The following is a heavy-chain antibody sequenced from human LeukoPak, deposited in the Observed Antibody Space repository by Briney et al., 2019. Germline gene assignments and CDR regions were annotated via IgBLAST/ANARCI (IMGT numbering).Heavy chain of an antibody. D-gene: IGHD1-26*01. CDR3: ARGMVGAAPFDY. Sequence: ASVKVSCKASGYTFTDYYVHWVRQAPGQGLEWMGIISPSGGRTSSAHKFQGRVTMTRDTSTSTVYMELSSLRPEDTAVYYCARGMVGAAPFDYWGQGTLVTVSS. J-gene: IGHJ4*02. CDR1: GYTFTDYY. CDR2: ISPSGGRT. V-gene: IGHV1-46*01.